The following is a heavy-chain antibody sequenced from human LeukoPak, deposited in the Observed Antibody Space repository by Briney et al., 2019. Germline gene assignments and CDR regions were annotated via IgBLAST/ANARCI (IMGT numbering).Heavy chain of an antibody. CDR3: ARIPSGIVDYFDY. D-gene: IGHD1-26*01. V-gene: IGHV1-69*13. CDR1: GGTFISYA. CDR2: IIPIFGTA. Sequence: SVKVSCKASGGTFISYAISWVRQAPGQGLEWMGGIIPIFGTANYAQKFQGRVTITADESTSTAYMELSSLRSEDTAVYYCARIPSGIVDYFDYWGQGTLVTVSS. J-gene: IGHJ4*02.